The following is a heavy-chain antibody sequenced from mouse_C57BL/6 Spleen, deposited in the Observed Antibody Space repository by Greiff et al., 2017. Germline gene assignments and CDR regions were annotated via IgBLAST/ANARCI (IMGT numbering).Heavy chain of an antibody. CDR1: GYTFTSYW. V-gene: IGHV1-61*01. D-gene: IGHD2-5*01. J-gene: IGHJ4*01. CDR3: AREGDSNDAMDY. CDR2: IYPSDIET. Sequence: QVQLQQPGAELVRPGSSVKLSCKASGYTFTSYWLDWVKQRPGQGLEWIGNIYPSDIETHYNQKFKDKATLTVDKSSSTAYMQLSSLTSEDSAVYYCAREGDSNDAMDYWGQGTSVTVSS.